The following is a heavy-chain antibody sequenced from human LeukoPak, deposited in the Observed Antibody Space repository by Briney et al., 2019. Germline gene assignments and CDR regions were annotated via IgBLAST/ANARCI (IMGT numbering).Heavy chain of an antibody. CDR1: GGSFSGYY. CDR2: IYYSGST. D-gene: IGHD4-23*01. J-gene: IGHJ4*02. V-gene: IGHV4-59*01. CDR3: ARAGYGSGGSDY. Sequence: SETLSLTCAVYGGSFSGYYWSWIRQPPGKGLEWIGYIYYSGSTNYNPSLKSRVTISVDTSKIQFSLRLSSVTAADTAVYYCARAGYGSGGSDYWGQGTLVTVSS.